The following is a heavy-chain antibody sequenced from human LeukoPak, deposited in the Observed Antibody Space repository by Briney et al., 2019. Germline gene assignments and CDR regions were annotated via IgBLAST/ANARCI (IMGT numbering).Heavy chain of an antibody. J-gene: IGHJ4*02. CDR3: ARAGSFWHYVY. V-gene: IGHV3-7*01. D-gene: IGHD1-7*01. CDR2: IKQDGSEK. Sequence: PGGSLRLSCAASGFTFRSYWMSWVRQAPGKGLEWVANIKQDGSEKYHVDSVKGRFTISRDNAKNSLSLQMNGLRVEDTAVYYCARAGSFWHYVYWGQGTLVTVSS. CDR1: GFTFRSYW.